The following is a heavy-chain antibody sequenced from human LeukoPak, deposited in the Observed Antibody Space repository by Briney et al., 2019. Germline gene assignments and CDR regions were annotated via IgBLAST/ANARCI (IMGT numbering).Heavy chain of an antibody. V-gene: IGHV3-23*01. J-gene: IGHJ4*02. D-gene: IGHD4-17*01. Sequence: GGSLRLSCAASGFTFSDHAMSWVRQAPAKGLEWVSSINGNGGGSYYIDSVKGRFTVSRDNSENALYLQMNNLRTEDTAVYYCAKVFRKDGDFHLFDYWGQGTLVTVSS. CDR1: GFTFSDHA. CDR2: INGNGGGS. CDR3: AKVFRKDGDFHLFDY.